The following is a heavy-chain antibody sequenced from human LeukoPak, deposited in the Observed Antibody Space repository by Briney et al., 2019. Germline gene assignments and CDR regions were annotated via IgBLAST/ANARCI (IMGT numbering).Heavy chain of an antibody. CDR2: IYTSGST. Sequence: SETLSLTCTVSGGSISSGSYYWSWIRQPAGKGLEWIGRIYTSGSTNYNPSLKSRVTISVDTSKNQFSLKLSSVTAADTAVYYCARGPYITYYYGSGSYSKGVPFDPWGQGTLVTVSS. CDR1: GGSISSGSYY. CDR3: ARGPYITYYYGSGSYSKGVPFDP. D-gene: IGHD3-10*01. J-gene: IGHJ5*02. V-gene: IGHV4-61*02.